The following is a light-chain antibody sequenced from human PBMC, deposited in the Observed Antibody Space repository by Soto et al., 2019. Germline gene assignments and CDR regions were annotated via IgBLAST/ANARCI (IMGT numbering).Light chain of an antibody. CDR1: SSDVGGYNY. V-gene: IGLV2-14*01. CDR3: SSYTSSTTLYV. Sequence: QSVLTQPASVSGSPGQSITISCTGTSSDVGGYNYVSWYQQHPGKAPKVMIYDVSNRPSWVSNRFSGSKSGNTASLTISGLQAEDEADYYCSSYTSSTTLYVFGTGTKLTVL. CDR2: DVS. J-gene: IGLJ1*01.